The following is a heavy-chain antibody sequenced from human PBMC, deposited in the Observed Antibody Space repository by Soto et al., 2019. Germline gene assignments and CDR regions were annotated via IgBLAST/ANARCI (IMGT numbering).Heavy chain of an antibody. J-gene: IGHJ4*02. Sequence: GGSLRLSCAASGFTFSSYAMHWVRQAPGKGLEWVAVISYDGSNKYYADSVKGRFTISRDNSKNTLYLQMNSLRAEDTAVYYCARRRGSGIDHWGQGTLVTVSS. CDR3: ARRRGSGIDH. CDR1: GFTFSSYA. D-gene: IGHD2-15*01. CDR2: ISYDGSNK. V-gene: IGHV3-30-3*01.